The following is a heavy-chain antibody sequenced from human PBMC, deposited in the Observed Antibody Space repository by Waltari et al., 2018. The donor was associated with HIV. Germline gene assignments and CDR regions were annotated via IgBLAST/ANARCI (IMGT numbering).Heavy chain of an antibody. CDR2: IYDSGST. D-gene: IGHD2-15*01. V-gene: IGHV4-59*01. CDR3: ARDKRDGGNHRAYFDY. Sequence: QVQLQESGPGLVKPSETLSLTCTVPGGSMSSYYWSWIRQPPGKGLEWFGYIYDSGSTNYNPSLKSRVTISVDTSKNQFSLKLSSVTAADTAVYYCARDKRDGGNHRAYFDYWGQGSLVTVSS. CDR1: GGSMSSYY. J-gene: IGHJ4*02.